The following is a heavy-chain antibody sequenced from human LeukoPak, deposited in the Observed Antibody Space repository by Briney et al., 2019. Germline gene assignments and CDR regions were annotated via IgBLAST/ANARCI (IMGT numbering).Heavy chain of an antibody. CDR2: ISYDGSNK. V-gene: IGHV3-30*18. Sequence: GGSLRLSCAASGFTFSNDGMHWVRQAPGKGLEWVTLISYDGSNKYYADSVKGRFTISRDNSKNTLYLQMNSLRAEDTAVYYCAKDRSGIAPSTMDNWGQGTLVTVSS. CDR1: GFTFSNDG. D-gene: IGHD1-1*01. J-gene: IGHJ4*02. CDR3: AKDRSGIAPSTMDN.